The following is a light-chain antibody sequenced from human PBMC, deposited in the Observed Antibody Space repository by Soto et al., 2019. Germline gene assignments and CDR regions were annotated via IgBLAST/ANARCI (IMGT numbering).Light chain of an antibody. J-gene: IGKJ4*01. CDR1: QSVSSY. CDR3: QQRSNWPPFLT. V-gene: IGKV3-11*01. Sequence: EIVLTQSPATLSLSPGGRATLSCRASQSVSSYLAWYQQKPGQAPRLLIYDASNRATGIPARFSGSGSGTDFTLTISSLEPEDFAVYYCQQRSNWPPFLTFGGGTKVEIK. CDR2: DAS.